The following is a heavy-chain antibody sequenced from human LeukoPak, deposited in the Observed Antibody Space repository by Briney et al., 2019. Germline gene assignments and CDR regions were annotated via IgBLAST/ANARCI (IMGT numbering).Heavy chain of an antibody. D-gene: IGHD3-22*01. CDR1: GFTFNNYG. J-gene: IGHJ4*02. CDR3: ARAYDSSGYTFDY. V-gene: IGHV3-30*02. Sequence: GGSLRLSCAASGFTFNNYGMHWVRQAPGKGLEWVAFIRYNGNNQYYADSVKGRFTISRDNSKNTLYLQMNSLRAEDTAVYYCARAYDSSGYTFDYWGQGTLVTVSS. CDR2: IRYNGNNQ.